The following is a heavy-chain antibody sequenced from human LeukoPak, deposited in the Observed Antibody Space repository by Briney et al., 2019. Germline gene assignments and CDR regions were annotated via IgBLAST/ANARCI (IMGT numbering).Heavy chain of an antibody. V-gene: IGHV4-59*01. CDR3: ARAPEVDLYYFDY. J-gene: IGHJ4*02. D-gene: IGHD2-15*01. Sequence: SETLSLTCTVSGVSISSYYWSWIRQPPGKGLEWIGYIYYSGSTNYNPSLKSRVTISVDTSKNQFSLKPSSVTAADAAVYYFARAPEVDLYYFDYWGQGTLVTVSS. CDR2: IYYSGST. CDR1: GVSISSYY.